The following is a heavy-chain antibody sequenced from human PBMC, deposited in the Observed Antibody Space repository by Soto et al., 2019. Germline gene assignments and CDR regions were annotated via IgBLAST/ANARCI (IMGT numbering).Heavy chain of an antibody. V-gene: IGHV1-18*04. Sequence: QVQLVQSGAEVKKPGASVKVSCKASGYTFTTYGITWVRQAPGQGLEWMGWISAYSGNTNCAQKIQGRRTVTTDTSTNTAYMDLRSMRSDDTAVYYCARVVKAGDYGDYGRYYFDYWGHGTLVTVSS. CDR2: ISAYSGNT. J-gene: IGHJ4*01. CDR1: GYTFTTYG. D-gene: IGHD4-17*01. CDR3: ARVVKAGDYGDYGRYYFDY.